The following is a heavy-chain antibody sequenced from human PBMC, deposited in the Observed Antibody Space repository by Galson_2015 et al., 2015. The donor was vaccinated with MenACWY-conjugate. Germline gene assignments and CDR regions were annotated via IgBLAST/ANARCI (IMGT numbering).Heavy chain of an antibody. Sequence: SVKVSCKASGGTFSSYAISWVRQAPGQGLEWMGGIIPIFGTANYAQKFQGRVTITADESTSTAYMELSSLRSEDTAVYYCARGILRGSRDWYFDLWGRGTLVTVSS. J-gene: IGHJ2*01. CDR2: IIPIFGTA. D-gene: IGHD2/OR15-2a*01. CDR3: ARGILRGSRDWYFDL. V-gene: IGHV1-69*13. CDR1: GGTFSSYA.